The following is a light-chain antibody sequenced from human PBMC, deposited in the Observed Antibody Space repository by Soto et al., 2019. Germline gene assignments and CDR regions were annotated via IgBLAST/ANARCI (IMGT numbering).Light chain of an antibody. V-gene: IGLV2-8*01. CDR1: SRDVGGYNY. CDR2: EVT. CDR3: ASYAGNNNFVV. Sequence: QSVLTQPPSASGSPGQSVTISCTGTSRDVGGYNYGSWYQQHPGKAPKLVMYEVTERPSGVPERFSGSKSGNTASLTVSGLQDEDEAEYYCASYAGNNNFVVFGGGTKVTVL. J-gene: IGLJ2*01.